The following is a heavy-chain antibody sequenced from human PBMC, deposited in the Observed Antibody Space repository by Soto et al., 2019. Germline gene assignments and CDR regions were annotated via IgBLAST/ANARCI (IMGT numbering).Heavy chain of an antibody. CDR1: GGTFSSYA. V-gene: IGHV1-69*01. CDR3: ARGGTDYYDSSGYYPHFDY. Sequence: QVQLVQSGAEVKKPGSSVKVSCKASGGTFSSYAISWVRQAPGQGLEWMGGIIPIFGTANYAQKFQGRVTIPADEYTCPAYMELSSLRSEYTAVYYCARGGTDYYDSSGYYPHFDYWGQGTLVTVSS. D-gene: IGHD3-22*01. CDR2: IIPIFGTA. J-gene: IGHJ4*02.